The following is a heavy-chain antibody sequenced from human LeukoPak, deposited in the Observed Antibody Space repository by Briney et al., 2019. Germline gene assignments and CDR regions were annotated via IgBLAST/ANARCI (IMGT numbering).Heavy chain of an antibody. CDR3: ATRVTTVVTQHFEY. CDR2: IIPILGIA. V-gene: IGHV1-69*04. Sequence: GASVKVSCKASGGTFSSYAISWVRQAPGQGLEWMGRIIPILGIANYAQKFQGRVTITAAKSTSTAYMELSSLRSEDTAVYYCATRVTTVVTQHFEYWGQGTLVTVSS. CDR1: GGTFSSYA. J-gene: IGHJ4*02. D-gene: IGHD4-23*01.